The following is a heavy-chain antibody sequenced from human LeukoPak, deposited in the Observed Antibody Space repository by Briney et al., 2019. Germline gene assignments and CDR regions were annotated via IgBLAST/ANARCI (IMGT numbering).Heavy chain of an antibody. CDR1: GFTFSSYA. CDR3: AKDMYEYSSGWYYFDY. J-gene: IGHJ4*02. D-gene: IGHD6-19*01. CDR2: ISGSGGST. Sequence: PGGSLRLSCAASGFTFSSYAMSWVRQAPGKGLEWVSAISGSGGSTYYADSVKGWFTISRDNSKNTLYLQMNSLRAEDTAVYYCAKDMYEYSSGWYYFDYWGQGTLVTVSS. V-gene: IGHV3-23*01.